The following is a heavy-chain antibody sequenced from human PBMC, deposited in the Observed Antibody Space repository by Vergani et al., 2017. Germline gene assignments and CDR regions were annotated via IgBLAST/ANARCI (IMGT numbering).Heavy chain of an antibody. Sequence: QITLKESGPTLVKPTQTLTLTCTFSGFSLSTTGVGVGWIRQPPGKALEWLALIYWNDDKRYSPSLRSRLTITKDTSKNQVVLTLTNLGPVETGTYYCAHGRISMRGVIMVHPYYFDYGGQGTLVTVSS. CDR2: IYWNDDK. V-gene: IGHV2-5*01. CDR1: GFSLSTTGVG. J-gene: IGHJ4*02. CDR3: AHGRISMRGVIMVHPYYFDY. D-gene: IGHD3-10*01.